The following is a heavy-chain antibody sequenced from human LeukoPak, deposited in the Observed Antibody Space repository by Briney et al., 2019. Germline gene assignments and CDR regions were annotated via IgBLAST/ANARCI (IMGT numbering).Heavy chain of an antibody. CDR1: GGTFSSYA. CDR2: TIPNFGTA. D-gene: IGHD5-18*01. Sequence: SVKLSCNASGGTFSSYAISWVRQAPGQGLEWMGGTIPNFGTANYAQKFQGIVTITTDESTSTAYMELSSLRSEDTAVYYCARGVTGIGYYYYMDVWGKGTTVTVSS. V-gene: IGHV1-69*05. CDR3: ARGVTGIGYYYYMDV. J-gene: IGHJ6*03.